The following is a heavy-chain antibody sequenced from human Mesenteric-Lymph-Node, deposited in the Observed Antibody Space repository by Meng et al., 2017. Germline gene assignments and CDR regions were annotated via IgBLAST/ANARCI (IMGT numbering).Heavy chain of an antibody. CDR2: IIPIVGTA. Sequence: AGWKNPGPSLNVSGKASGATFSIYAISWGRQAPGQGLEWMGGIIPIVGTANYAQKFQGRVTITADESTSTAYMELSSLRSEDTAVYYCARAAGYCSGGSCYSEGTFDYWGQGTLVTVSS. D-gene: IGHD2-15*01. CDR1: GATFSIYA. CDR3: ARAAGYCSGGSCYSEGTFDY. V-gene: IGHV1-69*01. J-gene: IGHJ4*02.